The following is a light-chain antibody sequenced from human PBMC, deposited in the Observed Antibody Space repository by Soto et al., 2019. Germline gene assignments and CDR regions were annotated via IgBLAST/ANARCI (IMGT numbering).Light chain of an antibody. Sequence: ELVMTQSPVSISVSAVAIANLSGRSSQSVTSSLAWYQQKPGQAPRLLIYDASTRAIGIPARYSGSGSDTEFSLTISSLQSEGVAVYYCQQYKDWPPLTCGGG. CDR3: QQYKDWPPLT. CDR2: DAS. J-gene: IGKJ4*01. V-gene: IGKV3-15*01. CDR1: QSVTSS.